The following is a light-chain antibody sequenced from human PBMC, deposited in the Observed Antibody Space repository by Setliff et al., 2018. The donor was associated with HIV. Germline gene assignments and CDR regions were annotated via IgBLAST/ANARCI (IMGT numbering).Light chain of an antibody. CDR1: SSDVGGYSY. Sequence: QSALAQPASVSGSPGQSISISCTGTSSDVGGYSYVSWYQQHPGKAPKLVIYDVINRPSGVSNRFSGSRSGNTASLTISGLQVEDEADYYCSSYTTSSTLYVFGPGTKATVL. CDR2: DVI. V-gene: IGLV2-14*03. CDR3: SSYTTSSTLYV. J-gene: IGLJ1*01.